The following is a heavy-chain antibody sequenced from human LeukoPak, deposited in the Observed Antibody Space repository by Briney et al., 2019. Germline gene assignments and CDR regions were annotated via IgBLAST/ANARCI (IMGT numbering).Heavy chain of an antibody. Sequence: PSETLSLTCTASGGSISSSSYYWGWIRQPPGKGLEWIGSIYYSGSTYYNPSLKSRVTISVDTSKNQFSLKLSSVTAADTAVYYCARVYYSSSYDYWYFDLWGRGTLVTVSS. CDR2: IYYSGST. D-gene: IGHD6-13*01. V-gene: IGHV4-39*07. CDR3: ARVYYSSSYDYWYFDL. CDR1: GGSISSSSYY. J-gene: IGHJ2*01.